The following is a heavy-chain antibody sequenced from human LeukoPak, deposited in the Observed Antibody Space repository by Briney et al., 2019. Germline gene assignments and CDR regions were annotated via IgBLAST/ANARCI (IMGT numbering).Heavy chain of an antibody. Sequence: TGGSLRLSCAASGFTFSTHDVNWVRQAPGKGLEWVSFINSRSSTIYYADSVKGRFTISRDNAKSSLYLQMNSLRAEDTAVYYCTSHTGTGDAFRPFHIWGQGTMVTVSS. V-gene: IGHV3-48*04. CDR1: GFTFSTHD. D-gene: IGHD2-21*02. CDR2: INSRSSTI. J-gene: IGHJ3*02. CDR3: TSHTGTGDAFRPFHI.